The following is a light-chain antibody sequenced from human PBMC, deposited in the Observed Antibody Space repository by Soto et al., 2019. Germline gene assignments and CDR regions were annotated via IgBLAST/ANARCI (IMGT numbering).Light chain of an antibody. J-gene: IGLJ2*01. CDR3: SSYTSGDTLVV. CDR1: STDVGGYKY. Sequence: QSALTQPASVSGSPGQSITISCTGSSTDVGGYKYVSWFQQHPGKAPKLIIFEVTDRPSGVSDRFSGSKSGNTASLTISGLRTDDEAEYFCSSYTSGDTLVVFGGGTKVTVL. V-gene: IGLV2-14*01. CDR2: EVT.